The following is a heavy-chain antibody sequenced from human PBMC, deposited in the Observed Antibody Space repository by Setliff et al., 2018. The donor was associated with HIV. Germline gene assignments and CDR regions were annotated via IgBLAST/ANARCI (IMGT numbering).Heavy chain of an antibody. CDR1: GGTFSSYA. CDR3: ARDNWDYGGVDY. V-gene: IGHV1-69*05. D-gene: IGHD1-7*01. J-gene: IGHJ4*02. CDR2: IIPIFGTA. Sequence: SVKVSCKASGGTFSSYAISWVRQAPGQGLEWMGGIIPIFGTANYAQKFQGRVTMTTDTSTSTAYMELRSLRSDDTAVYYCARDNWDYGGVDYWGQGTLVTVSS.